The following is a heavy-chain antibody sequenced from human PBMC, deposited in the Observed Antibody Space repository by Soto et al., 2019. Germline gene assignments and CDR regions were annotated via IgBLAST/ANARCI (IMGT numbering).Heavy chain of an antibody. CDR1: GGSISGFS. CDR2: ISYIGSA. J-gene: IGHJ4*02. V-gene: IGHV4-59*01. Sequence: PSETLSLTCSVSGGSISGFSWSWVRQPPGKALEWIGHISYIGSANYNPSLQSRVTISVDTSKNHFSLKLSSVTAADTAVYYCARGDILTRYGIDYWGQGTLVTVSS. CDR3: ARGDILTRYGIDY. D-gene: IGHD3-9*01.